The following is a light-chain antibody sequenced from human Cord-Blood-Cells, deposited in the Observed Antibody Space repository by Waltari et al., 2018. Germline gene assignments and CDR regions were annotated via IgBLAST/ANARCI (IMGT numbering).Light chain of an antibody. CDR1: SSDVGGFNY. J-gene: IGLJ2*01. V-gene: IGLV2-8*01. Sequence: QSALTPPPSASGSPGQSVTIPCTGTSSDVGGFNYVSWYQQPPGKAPKLMIYAVSKRPSGVPDRFSGSKAGNAASLTVSGLQAEDEADYYCSSYAGSNNLVFGGGTKLTVL. CDR3: SSYAGSNNLV. CDR2: AVS.